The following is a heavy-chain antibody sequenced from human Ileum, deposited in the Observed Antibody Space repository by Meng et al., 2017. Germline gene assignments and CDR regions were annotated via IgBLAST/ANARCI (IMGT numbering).Heavy chain of an antibody. CDR3: ARGWYSSGFHS. J-gene: IGHJ4*02. CDR1: GDSDSSDSGA. V-gene: IGHV6-1*01. D-gene: IGHD6-19*01. CDR2: RFYRSKSSH. Sequence: QGHRHQSRPGPVTPLLTLSLTRAIVGDSDSSDSGACNWLRQAPARGVEWLGRRFYRSKSSHKFAESVTSHMTITPYTSKKQFAPQPNSVMHDCAAVYNCARGWYSSGFHSWGQGTLVTVSS.